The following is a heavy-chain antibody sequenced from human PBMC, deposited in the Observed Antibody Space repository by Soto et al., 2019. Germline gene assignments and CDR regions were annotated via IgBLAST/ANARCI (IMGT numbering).Heavy chain of an antibody. D-gene: IGHD4-4*01. J-gene: IGHJ5*02. CDR2: IYSSGDT. V-gene: IGHV4-59*08. CDR3: ARHFYSGHPSCYTCFDP. CDR1: GGTISTYD. Sequence: PSETLSLTCTFSGGTISTYDWTWVRQPTGKGLEWIAYIYSSGDTKYNPSLGSRVTISTHTSKNQFSLNLTSVTAAHTAVYYCARHFYSGHPSCYTCFDPWGQGILGSGSS.